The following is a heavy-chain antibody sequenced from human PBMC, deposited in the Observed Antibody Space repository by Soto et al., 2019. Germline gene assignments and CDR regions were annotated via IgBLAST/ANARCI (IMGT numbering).Heavy chain of an antibody. V-gene: IGHV4-31*02. CDR3: ARSGGNSYYYGMDV. D-gene: IGHD3-10*01. CDR2: IYSSANN. Sequence: QVQLQESGPGLVKPSQTLSLTCSVSGGSISSDGYYWSWLRQPPGKGLEWIGYIYSSANNHYNPFLTGRVSISAGTSKNQFSLNLSSVTAAVTAVYYCARSGGNSYYYGMDVWGQATTVSVSS. CDR1: GGSISSDGYY. J-gene: IGHJ6*02.